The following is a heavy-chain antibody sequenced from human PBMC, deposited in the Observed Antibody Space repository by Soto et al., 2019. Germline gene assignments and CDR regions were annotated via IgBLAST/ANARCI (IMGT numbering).Heavy chain of an antibody. CDR3: ARVGQGRYYFDY. CDR1: GFAFSSYW. J-gene: IGHJ4*02. Sequence: EVHLVESAGGSVQPGGSLRLSCAGSGFAFSSYWIHWVRQVPGKGLVWVSRINSAGSTTSYADSVRGRFTISRDNAKDTLYLQMNSLRAEDTALYYCARVGQGRYYFDYWGQGTLVTVSS. V-gene: IGHV3-74*01. CDR2: INSAGSTT.